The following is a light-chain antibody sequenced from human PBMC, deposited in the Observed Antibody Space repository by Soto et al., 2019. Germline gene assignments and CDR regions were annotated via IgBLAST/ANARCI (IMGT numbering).Light chain of an antibody. CDR1: SSDVGSYNL. CDR3: CSYGGSSTWV. J-gene: IGLJ1*01. V-gene: IGLV2-23*01. CDR2: EAS. Sequence: QSALTQPASVSGSPGQSITISCTGTSSDVGSYNLVSWYQQHPGKVPKIMIYEASKRPSGAPNRFSGSKSGNTASLTISGLQAEDEADYYCCSYGGSSTWVFGTGTKVTVL.